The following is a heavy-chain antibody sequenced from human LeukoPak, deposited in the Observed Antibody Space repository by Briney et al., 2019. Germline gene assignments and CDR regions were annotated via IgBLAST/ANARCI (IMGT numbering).Heavy chain of an antibody. Sequence: ASVKVSCKASGGTFSSYAISWVRQAPGQGLEWMGGINTNTGNPTYAQGFTGRLVFSLDTSVSTAYLQISSLRAEDTALYYCARDKYQLPYEIDYWGQGTLVTVSS. D-gene: IGHD2-2*01. V-gene: IGHV7-4-1*02. CDR1: GGTFSSYA. J-gene: IGHJ4*02. CDR2: INTNTGNP. CDR3: ARDKYQLPYEIDY.